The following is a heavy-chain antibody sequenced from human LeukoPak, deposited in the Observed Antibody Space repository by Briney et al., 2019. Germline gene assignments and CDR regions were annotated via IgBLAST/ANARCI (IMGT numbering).Heavy chain of an antibody. CDR1: GFSLSTSGVG. J-gene: IGHJ5*02. CDR2: IYWNDDK. CDR3: AHRHVVVPAAMWHWFDP. V-gene: IGHV2-5*01. Sequence: SGPTLVKPTQTLTLTCTFSGFSLSTSGVGVGWIRQPPGKALEWLALIYWNDDKRYSPSLKSRLTITKDTSKNQVVLTMTNMDPVDTATYYCAHRHVVVPAAMWHWFDPWGQGTLVTVPS. D-gene: IGHD2-2*01.